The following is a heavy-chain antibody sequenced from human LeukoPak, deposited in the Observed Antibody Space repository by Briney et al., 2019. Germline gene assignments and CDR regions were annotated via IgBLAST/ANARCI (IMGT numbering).Heavy chain of an antibody. CDR1: GGSISSGSYY. J-gene: IGHJ4*02. CDR2: IYTSGST. V-gene: IGHV4-61*02. Sequence: KTSETLSLTCTVSGGSISSGSYYWSRIRQPAGKGLEWIGRIYTSGSTNYNSSLKSRVTISVDTSKNQFSLKLSSVTAADTAVYYCARVGWGSAPYFDYWGQGTLVTVSS. CDR3: ARVGWGSAPYFDY. D-gene: IGHD3-16*01.